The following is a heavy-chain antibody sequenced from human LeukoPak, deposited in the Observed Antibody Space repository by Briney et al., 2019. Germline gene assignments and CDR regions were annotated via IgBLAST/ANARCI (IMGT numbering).Heavy chain of an antibody. D-gene: IGHD1-26*01. CDR3: AIDAELLCVDY. CDR1: GYTFTSYG. J-gene: IGHJ4*02. CDR2: ISAYNGNT. Sequence: ASVKVSCKASGYTFTSYGISWVRQAPGQGLEWMGWISAYNGNTNYAQKLQGRLTMTTDTSTSTAYMELRSLRSDDTAVYYCAIDAELLCVDYWGQGTLVTVSS. V-gene: IGHV1-18*01.